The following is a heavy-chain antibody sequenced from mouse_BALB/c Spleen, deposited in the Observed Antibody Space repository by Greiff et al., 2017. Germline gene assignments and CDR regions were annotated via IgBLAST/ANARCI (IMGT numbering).Heavy chain of an antibody. CDR2: INSNGGST. Sequence: EVMLVESGGGLVQPGGSLKLSCAASGFTFSSYGMSWVRQTPDKRLELVATINSNGGSTYYPDSVKGRFTISSENAKNTLYLQVSSLKSEDTAMYYCAIDRYYGSSYIYAMDDWGQGTSVTVSS. CDR3: AIDRYYGSSYIYAMDD. V-gene: IGHV5-6-3*01. CDR1: GFTFSSYG. J-gene: IGHJ4*01. D-gene: IGHD1-1*01.